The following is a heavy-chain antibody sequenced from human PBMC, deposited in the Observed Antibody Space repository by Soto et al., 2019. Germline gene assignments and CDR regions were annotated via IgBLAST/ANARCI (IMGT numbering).Heavy chain of an antibody. CDR1: CGSISSSNW. V-gene: IGHV4-4*02. CDR3: ARGCVGEWGWLVYFYY. CDR2: IYHSGST. Sequence: PLETLSLTCAVSCGSISSSNWWSWVRQPPGKGLEWIGEIYHSGSTNYNPSLKSRVTISVDKSKNQFSLKLSSVTAADTAVYYCARGCVGEWGWLVYFYYWGQGTLVTVSS. J-gene: IGHJ4*02. D-gene: IGHD6-19*01.